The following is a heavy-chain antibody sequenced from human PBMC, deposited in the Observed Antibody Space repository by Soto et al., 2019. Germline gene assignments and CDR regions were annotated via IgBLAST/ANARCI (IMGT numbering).Heavy chain of an antibody. D-gene: IGHD3-10*01. J-gene: IGHJ6*02. Sequence: QVQLVQSGAEVKKPGSSVKVSCKASGGTFSSYAISWVRQAPGQGLEWMGGIIPIFDTANYAQTFQGRVTITADESTSTAYRELSSLRSEDTAVYYCAGDQGGGGFWDSYGMDVWGQGTTVTASS. CDR1: GGTFSSYA. CDR3: AGDQGGGGFWDSYGMDV. V-gene: IGHV1-69*01. CDR2: IIPIFDTA.